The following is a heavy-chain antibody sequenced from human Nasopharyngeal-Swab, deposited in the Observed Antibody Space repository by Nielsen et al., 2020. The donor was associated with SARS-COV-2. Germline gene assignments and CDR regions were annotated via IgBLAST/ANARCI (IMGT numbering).Heavy chain of an antibody. CDR3: ARERGYYSNNGCFGLDP. V-gene: IGHV1-46*01. J-gene: IGHJ5*02. Sequence: ASVKVSCKASGDTFSRFYMYWVRQAPGQGLEWMGRIYPRDGSTTYAQKFQGRVTMTRDTSTSTVYMELSSLRSEDTAVYFCARERGYYSNNGCFGLDPWGQGTLVTVSS. CDR1: GDTFSRFY. D-gene: IGHD2-2*01. CDR2: IYPRDGST.